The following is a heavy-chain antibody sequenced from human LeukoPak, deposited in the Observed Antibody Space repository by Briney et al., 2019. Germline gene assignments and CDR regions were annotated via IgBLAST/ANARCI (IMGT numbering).Heavy chain of an antibody. CDR2: ISYTGSA. D-gene: IGHD4-17*01. Sequence: SETLSLTCTVSGGSISSSSYYWGWIRQPPGRGLEWIGAISYTGSAYYNPSLKSRVTISVDTSKNQFSLKLSSVTAADTAVYYCAREPQERRFDYGDYLRRGYFDYWGQGTLVTVSS. J-gene: IGHJ4*02. V-gene: IGHV4-39*07. CDR1: GGSISSSSYY. CDR3: AREPQERRFDYGDYLRRGYFDY.